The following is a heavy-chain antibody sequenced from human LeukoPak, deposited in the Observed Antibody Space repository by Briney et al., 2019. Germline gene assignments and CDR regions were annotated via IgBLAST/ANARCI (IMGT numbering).Heavy chain of an antibody. CDR1: GFTFSSYA. CDR3: ARATYYYYMDV. Sequence: HPGGSLRLSCAASGFTFSSYAMSWVRQAPGKGLEWVSTISDSGRSTYYADSVKGRFTISRDNAKNSLYLQMNSLRAEDTAVYYCARATYYYYMDVWGKGTTVTVSS. CDR2: ISDSGRST. J-gene: IGHJ6*03. V-gene: IGHV3-23*01.